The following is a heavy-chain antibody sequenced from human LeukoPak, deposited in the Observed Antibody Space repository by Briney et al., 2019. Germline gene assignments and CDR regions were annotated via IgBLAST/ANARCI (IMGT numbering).Heavy chain of an antibody. J-gene: IGHJ6*02. CDR1: GFTFSSYS. CDR2: ISSSSSTI. Sequence: GGSLRLSCAASGFTFSSYSMNWVRQAPGKGLEWVSSISSSSSTIYYADSVKGRFTISRDNAKNSLYLQMNSLRAEDTAVYYCARDRGNYGMDVWGQGTTVTVSS. D-gene: IGHD3-10*01. V-gene: IGHV3-48*04. CDR3: ARDRGNYGMDV.